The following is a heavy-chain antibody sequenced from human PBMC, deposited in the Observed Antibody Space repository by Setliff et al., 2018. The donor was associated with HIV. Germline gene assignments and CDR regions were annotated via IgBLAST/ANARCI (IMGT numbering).Heavy chain of an antibody. CDR1: GFTFSNFA. CDR3: TTEGGGGYNFRGYFDY. Sequence: GGSLRLSCVASGFTFSNFAMNWVRQAPGKGLEWVAQIKSGGTPDYTAPVGGRFTISRDDSKNTLYLQMNSLKTEDTAVYYCTTEGGGGYNFRGYFDYWGQGTLVTVSS. D-gene: IGHD5-12*01. CDR2: IKSGGTP. V-gene: IGHV3-15*01. J-gene: IGHJ4*02.